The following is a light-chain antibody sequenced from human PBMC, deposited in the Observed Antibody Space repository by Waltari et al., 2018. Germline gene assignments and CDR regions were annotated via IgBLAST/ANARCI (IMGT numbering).Light chain of an antibody. Sequence: DIVMTQSPLSLPVTPGEPASIPSRSSQSLLQSNGYNYLDWYLQKPGQSPQLLIYLGSNRASGVPDRFSGSGSGTDFTLKISRVEAEDVGVYYCMQALQTPFTFGPGTKVDIK. CDR2: LGS. CDR1: QSLLQSNGYNY. J-gene: IGKJ3*01. CDR3: MQALQTPFT. V-gene: IGKV2-28*01.